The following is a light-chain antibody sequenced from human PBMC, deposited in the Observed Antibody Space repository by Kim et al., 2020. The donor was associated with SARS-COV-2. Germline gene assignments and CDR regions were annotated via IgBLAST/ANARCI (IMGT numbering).Light chain of an antibody. J-gene: IGLJ2*01. CDR1: SLRSYY. V-gene: IGLV3-19*01. CDR2: GKN. CDR3: NSRDSNDNVV. Sequence: SYELTQDPAVSVALRQTVRITCQGDSLRSYYATWYQQKPGQAPIVVIYGKNNRPSGIPDRFSGSSSGNTASLTITGTQAGDEADYYCNSRDSNDNVVFGGGTQLTVL.